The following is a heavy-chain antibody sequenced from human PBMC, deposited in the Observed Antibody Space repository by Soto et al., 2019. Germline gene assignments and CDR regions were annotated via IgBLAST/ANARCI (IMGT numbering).Heavy chain of an antibody. CDR1: GGSISTSNW. D-gene: IGHD6-13*01. Sequence: PSETLSLTCAVSGGSISTSNWWSWVRQPPGKGLEWIGEVYRAGSTNYNPSIESRLTISVDKSKNQFSLKLTSVTAADTAVYYCARARATIAAAAIFDCWGQGTLVTVSS. CDR2: VYRAGST. CDR3: ARARATIAAAAIFDC. V-gene: IGHV4-4*02. J-gene: IGHJ4*02.